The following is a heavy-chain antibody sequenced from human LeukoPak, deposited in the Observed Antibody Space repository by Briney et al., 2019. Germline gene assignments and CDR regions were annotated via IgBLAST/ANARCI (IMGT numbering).Heavy chain of an antibody. D-gene: IGHD2-2*03. CDR2: INPNSGGT. V-gene: IGHV1-2*02. J-gene: IGHJ4*02. CDR1: GYTFTGYY. Sequence: ASVKVSCKASGYTFTGYYMHWVRQAPGQGLDWMGWINPNSGGTNYAQKFQGRVTMTRDTSISTAYMELSRLRSDDTAVYYCASGYCSSTSCYYHVDYWGQGTLVTVSS. CDR3: ASGYCSSTSCYYHVDY.